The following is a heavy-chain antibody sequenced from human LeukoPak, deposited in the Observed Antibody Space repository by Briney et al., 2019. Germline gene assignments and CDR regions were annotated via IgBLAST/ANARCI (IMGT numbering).Heavy chain of an antibody. Sequence: ASVKVSCKAAGYTFTNYVMHWVRQAPGQRLEWMGWINAGNGNTKYSQKFQGRVTFTRDTSASTAYMELSSLSSEDTAVYYCARDPAPDYFDYWGQGTLVTVSS. CDR3: ARDPAPDYFDY. CDR1: GYTFTNYV. CDR2: INAGNGNT. J-gene: IGHJ4*02. V-gene: IGHV1-3*01.